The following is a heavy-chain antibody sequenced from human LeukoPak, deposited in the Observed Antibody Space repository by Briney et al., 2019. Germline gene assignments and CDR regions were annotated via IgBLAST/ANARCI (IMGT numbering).Heavy chain of an antibody. Sequence: ASVKVSCKASGYTFTGYYMHWVRQAPGQGLEWMGWINPNSGGTNYAQKFQGRVTMTRDTSISAAYMELSRLRSDDTAVYYCARAIAGAGSKGYFDYWGQGTLVTVSS. CDR1: GYTFTGYY. CDR3: ARAIAGAGSKGYFDY. D-gene: IGHD6-13*01. J-gene: IGHJ4*03. CDR2: INPNSGGT. V-gene: IGHV1-2*02.